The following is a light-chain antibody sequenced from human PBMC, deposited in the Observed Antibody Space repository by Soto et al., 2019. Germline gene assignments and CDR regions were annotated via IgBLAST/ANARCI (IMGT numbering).Light chain of an antibody. CDR3: QQYNNWPLT. J-gene: IGKJ4*01. Sequence: EIVMTQSPATLSVSTGERATLACSASQSGSSNLAWYQQKPGQAPRLLIYGSSTRATGIPARFSGSGSGTYFTLTIRSLQSEDFAIYYCQQYNNWPLTFGGGTKVAIK. V-gene: IGKV3-15*01. CDR2: GSS. CDR1: QSGSSN.